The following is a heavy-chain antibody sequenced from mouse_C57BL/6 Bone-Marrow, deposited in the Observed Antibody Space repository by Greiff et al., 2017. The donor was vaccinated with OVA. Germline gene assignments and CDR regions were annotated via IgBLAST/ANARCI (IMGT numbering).Heavy chain of an antibody. CDR2: IYPGSGNT. CDR1: GYSFTSYY. D-gene: IGHD1-1*01. V-gene: IGHV1-66*01. CDR3: AREGLLTYAMDY. J-gene: IGHJ4*01. Sequence: VKLVESGPELVKPGASVKISCKASGYSFTSYYLHCVKQRPGQGLEWIGWIYPGSGNTKYNEKFKGKATLTADTSSSTAYMQLSSLTSEDSAVYYCAREGLLTYAMDYWGQGTSVTVSS.